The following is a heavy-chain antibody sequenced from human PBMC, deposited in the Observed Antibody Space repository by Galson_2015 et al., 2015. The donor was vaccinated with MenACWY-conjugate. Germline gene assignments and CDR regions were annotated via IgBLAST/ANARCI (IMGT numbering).Heavy chain of an antibody. CDR2: IIPILDKT. V-gene: IGHV1-69*04. CDR3: ASVVQLWYYFDY. Sequence: SVKVSCKASGGTFSTYGIVWVRQAPGQGLEWMGRIIPILDKTNYAQTFQDRVTITADKSTSTAYMELSSLRSEDTAVYYCASVVQLWYYFDYWAREPWSPSP. D-gene: IGHD5-18*01. CDR1: GGTFSTYG. J-gene: IGHJ4*02.